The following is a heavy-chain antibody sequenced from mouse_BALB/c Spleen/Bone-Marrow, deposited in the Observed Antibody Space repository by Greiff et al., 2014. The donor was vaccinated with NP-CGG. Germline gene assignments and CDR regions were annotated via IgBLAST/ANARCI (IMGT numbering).Heavy chain of an antibody. CDR2: ISPSNGYI. J-gene: IGHJ3*01. CDR1: GYTFTSYT. D-gene: IGHD4-1*01. CDR3: AREARTGAWFAN. V-gene: IGHV1-4*02. Sequence: QVQLQQSGAELARPGASVKMSCKASGYTFTSYTIQWVKQGPGQGLEWIGYISPSNGYIDYNQKFKDKTTLTADKSSSTAYMQLSSLTSEDSGVYYCAREARTGAWFANWGQGTLVTVSA.